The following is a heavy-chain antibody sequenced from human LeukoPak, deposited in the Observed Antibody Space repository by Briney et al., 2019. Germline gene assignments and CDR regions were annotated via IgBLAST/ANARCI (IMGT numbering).Heavy chain of an antibody. CDR2: IYHSGST. J-gene: IGHJ6*04. CDR1: GGSISSSNW. V-gene: IGHV4-4*02. CDR3: APREGSYYYGRDV. Sequence: SGTLSLTCAVSGGSISSSNWWSWVRQPPGKGLEWIGEIYHSGSTNYNPSLKSRVTISVDKSKNQFSLKLSSVTAADTAVYYCAPREGSYYYGRDVWEKGPPVPVSS.